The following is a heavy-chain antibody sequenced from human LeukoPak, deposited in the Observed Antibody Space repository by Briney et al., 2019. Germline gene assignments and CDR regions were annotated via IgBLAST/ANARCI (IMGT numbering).Heavy chain of an antibody. Sequence: PSETLSLTCTVSGGSISSYYWSWIRQPPEKGLEWIGYIYYSGSTNYNPSLKSRVTISVDTSKNQFSLKLSSVTAADTAVYYCARGGSYYYGMDVWGQGTTVTVSS. CDR2: IYYSGST. V-gene: IGHV4-59*01. CDR3: ARGGSYYYGMDV. J-gene: IGHJ6*02. CDR1: GGSISSYY. D-gene: IGHD1-1*01.